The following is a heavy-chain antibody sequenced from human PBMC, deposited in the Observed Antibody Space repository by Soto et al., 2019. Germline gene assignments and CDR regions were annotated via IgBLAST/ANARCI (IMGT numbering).Heavy chain of an antibody. D-gene: IGHD1-26*01. CDR3: ARGVREMATISTFDY. J-gene: IGHJ4*02. V-gene: IGHV1-69*01. CDR1: GGTFNNYA. Sequence: QVQLVQSGAEVKKPGSSVKVSRKASGGTFNNYAFSWVRQAPGQGLEWVGGIIRIFDTPSYAHKFQGRVTIIADESTSTVYMELSSLTSEDTAVYYCARGVREMATISTFDYWGQGTQVTVSS. CDR2: IIRIFDTP.